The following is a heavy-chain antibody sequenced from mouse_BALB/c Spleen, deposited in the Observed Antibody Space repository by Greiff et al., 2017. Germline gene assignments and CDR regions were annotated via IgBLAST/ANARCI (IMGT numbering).Heavy chain of an antibody. CDR2: IRLKSNNYAT. J-gene: IGHJ4*01. Sequence: DVKVEESGGGLVQPGGSMKLSCVASGFTFSNYWMNWVRQSPEKGLEWVAEIRLKSNNYATHYAESVKGRFTITRDDSKSSVYLQMNNLRAEDTGIYYCTRRGARATFYAMDYWGQGTSVTVSS. CDR1: GFTFSNYW. CDR3: TRRGARATFYAMDY. V-gene: IGHV6-6*02. D-gene: IGHD3-1*01.